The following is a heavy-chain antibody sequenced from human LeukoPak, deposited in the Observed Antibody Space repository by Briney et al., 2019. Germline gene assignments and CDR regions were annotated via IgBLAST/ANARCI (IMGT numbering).Heavy chain of an antibody. J-gene: IGHJ5*02. CDR2: VSGSGGST. Sequence: PGGSLRLSCAASGFTFTSYGMSWVRQAPGKGLDWVSAVSGSGGSTNYADSVTGRFTISRDNSKNTLYLQMNSLRAEDMAVYYCAKDRYYDNSANHYESESWGQGTLVTVSS. D-gene: IGHD3-22*01. CDR1: GFTFTSYG. V-gene: IGHV3-23*01. CDR3: AKDRYYDNSANHYESES.